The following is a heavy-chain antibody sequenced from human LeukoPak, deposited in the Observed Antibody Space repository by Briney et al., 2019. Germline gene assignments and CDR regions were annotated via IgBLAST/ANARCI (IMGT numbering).Heavy chain of an antibody. CDR3: ARDRGYYDSSGYDY. J-gene: IGHJ4*02. Sequence: PGGSLRLSCAASGFTFSSYAMSWVRQAPGKGLEWVSSISATGGSTYYADSVKGRSTISRDNSKNTLYLQMNSLRAEDTAVYYCARDRGYYDSSGYDYWGQGTLVTVSS. CDR1: GFTFSSYA. CDR2: ISATGGST. V-gene: IGHV3-23*01. D-gene: IGHD3-22*01.